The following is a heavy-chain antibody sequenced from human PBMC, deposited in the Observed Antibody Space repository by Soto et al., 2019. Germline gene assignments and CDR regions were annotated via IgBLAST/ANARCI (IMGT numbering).Heavy chain of an antibody. D-gene: IGHD1-26*01. CDR3: AKDRYSGTYPTDFDY. J-gene: IGHJ4*02. CDR2: MSYDGGNE. Sequence: GGSLRLSCVASGFDFDKYGIHWLRQAPGKGLEWLALMSYDGGNEKYTESVKDRFTISRDDSHNVAYLQMSSLRTEDTAMYYCAKDRYSGTYPTDFDYWGQGSLVTVPQ. V-gene: IGHV3-30*18. CDR1: GFDFDKYG.